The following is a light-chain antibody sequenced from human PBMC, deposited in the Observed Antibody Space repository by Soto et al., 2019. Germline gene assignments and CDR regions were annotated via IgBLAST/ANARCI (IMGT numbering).Light chain of an antibody. V-gene: IGKV2-40*01. Sequence: VMTQSPLSLPVTLGQPASISCRSSQSLVYSDGNTYVDWFQQRPGQAPQLLIYSVSSRASRVPDRFSGSGSGTEFTLTISSLQSEDFAVYYCQQYNNWSFGQGTRLEIK. CDR1: QSLVYSDGNTY. CDR2: SVS. CDR3: QQYNNWS. J-gene: IGKJ5*01.